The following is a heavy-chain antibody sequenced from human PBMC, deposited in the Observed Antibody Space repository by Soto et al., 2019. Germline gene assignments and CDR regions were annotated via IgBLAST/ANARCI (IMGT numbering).Heavy chain of an antibody. Sequence: SETLSLTCTVSGGSMSSYYWAWIRQPAGKGLEWIGRVYSSGGTHYNPSLKSRVTISLDTSKNQFSLRLLSVTDADTAVYYCARGQRFSDWFDPWGQGTLVTVSS. CDR2: VYSSGGT. V-gene: IGHV4-4*07. J-gene: IGHJ5*02. CDR3: ARGQRFSDWFDP. CDR1: GGSMSSYY. D-gene: IGHD3-3*01.